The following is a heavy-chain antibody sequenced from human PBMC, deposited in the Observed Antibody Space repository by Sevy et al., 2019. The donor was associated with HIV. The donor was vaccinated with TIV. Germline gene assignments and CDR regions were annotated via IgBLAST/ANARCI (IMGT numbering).Heavy chain of an antibody. D-gene: IGHD1-7*01. V-gene: IGHV3-21*01. CDR3: ARDFGITGTTLRGQKPPLNNWFDP. CDR2: ISSSSSYI. Sequence: GGSLRLSCAASGFTFSSYSMNWVRQAPGKGLERVSSISSSSSYIYYADSVKGRFTISRDNAKNSLYLQMNSLRAEDTAVYYCARDFGITGTTLRGQKPPLNNWFDPWGQGTLVTVSS. J-gene: IGHJ5*02. CDR1: GFTFSSYS.